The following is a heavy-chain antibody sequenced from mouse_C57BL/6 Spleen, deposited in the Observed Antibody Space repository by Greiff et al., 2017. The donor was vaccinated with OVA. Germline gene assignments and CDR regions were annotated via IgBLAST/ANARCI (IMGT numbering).Heavy chain of an antibody. CDR1: GYTFTDYY. Sequence: VQLQQSGAELVKPGASVKISCKASGYTFTDYYINWVKQRPGQGLEWIGKIGPGSGSTYYNEKFKGKATLTADKSSSTAYMQLSSLTSEDSAVYFGARYYYSSSYNFDYWGQGTTLTVSS. D-gene: IGHD1-1*01. V-gene: IGHV1-77*01. CDR2: IGPGSGST. CDR3: ARYYYSSSYNFDY. J-gene: IGHJ2*01.